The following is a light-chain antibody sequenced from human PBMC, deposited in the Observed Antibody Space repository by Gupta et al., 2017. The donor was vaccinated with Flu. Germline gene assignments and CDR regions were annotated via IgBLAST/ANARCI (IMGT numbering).Light chain of an antibody. J-gene: IGLJ3*02. Sequence: QSALTQPASVSGSPGQSITISCTGTSSDVGSYFLVSWYQQYPSKGPKVMIYEINKRPSGVSNRFSGARSGNTAALTISGLQAEDEAEYYCCSYAGNSTLVFGGGTKLTVL. CDR1: SSDVGSYFL. CDR2: EIN. CDR3: CSYAGNSTLV. V-gene: IGLV2-23*02.